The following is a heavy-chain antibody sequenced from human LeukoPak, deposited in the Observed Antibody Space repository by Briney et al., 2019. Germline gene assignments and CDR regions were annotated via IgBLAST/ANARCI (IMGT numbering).Heavy chain of an antibody. J-gene: IGHJ4*02. D-gene: IGHD6-6*01. V-gene: IGHV3-30-3*01. CDR1: GFTFSSYA. Sequence: PGGSLRLSCAASGFTFSSYAMHWVRQAPGKGLEWVAVISYDGSNKYYADSVKGRFTISRDNSKNTLYLQMNSLRAEDTAVYYCAKSLYSSSSRAPLFDYWGQGTLVTVSS. CDR2: ISYDGSNK. CDR3: AKSLYSSSSRAPLFDY.